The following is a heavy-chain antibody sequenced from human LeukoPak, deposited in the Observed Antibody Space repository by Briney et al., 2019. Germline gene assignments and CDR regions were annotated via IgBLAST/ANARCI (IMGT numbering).Heavy chain of an antibody. CDR1: GGSVSSGSYY. CDR2: IYYSGST. Sequence: SETLSLTCTVSGGSVSSGSYYWNWIRQPPGKGLEWIGYIYYSGSTNYNPSLKSRVTISVDTSKNQFSLKLSSVTAADTAVYYCARGANWGSPDYWGQGTLVTVSS. CDR3: ARGANWGSPDY. D-gene: IGHD7-27*01. J-gene: IGHJ4*02. V-gene: IGHV4-61*01.